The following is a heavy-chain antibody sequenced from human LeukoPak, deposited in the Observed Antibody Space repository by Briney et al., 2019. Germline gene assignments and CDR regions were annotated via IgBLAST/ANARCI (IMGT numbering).Heavy chain of an antibody. CDR2: ISYDGSNK. D-gene: IGHD3-9*01. CDR1: GFTYSSYA. J-gene: IGHJ4*02. CDR3: ARSPYDILTGSEYYFDY. Sequence: GRSLRLSCAASGFTYSSYAMHWVRQGPGKGLEWVAVISYDGSNKYYADSVKGRFTISRDNSKNTLYLQMNSLRAEDTAVYYCARSPYDILTGSEYYFDYWGQGTLVTVSS. V-gene: IGHV3-30-3*01.